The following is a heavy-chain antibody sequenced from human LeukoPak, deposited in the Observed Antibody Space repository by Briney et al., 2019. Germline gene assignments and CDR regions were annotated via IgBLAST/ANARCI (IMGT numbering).Heavy chain of an antibody. V-gene: IGHV4-59*01. CDR1: AGSINGGY. D-gene: IGHD1-26*01. J-gene: IGHJ4*02. CDR3: ASGHYPFEY. Sequence: PSETLSLTCSVSAGSINGGYWSWIRQPPGKGLEWIGLLYPSGSTNYNPSLKIRVTISVDTSRTQFSLKLSSVTAADTAVYYCASGHYPFEYWGQGTLVTVSS. CDR2: LYPSGST.